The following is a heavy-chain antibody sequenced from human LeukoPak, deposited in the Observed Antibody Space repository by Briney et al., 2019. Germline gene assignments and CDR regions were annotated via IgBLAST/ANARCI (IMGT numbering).Heavy chain of an antibody. D-gene: IGHD3-22*01. CDR1: GFTFSSYW. CDR2: INSNGSST. V-gene: IGHV3-74*01. CDR3: TREKDYYDSSGYYRDAFDI. J-gene: IGHJ3*02. Sequence: PGGSLRLSCAASGFTFSSYWMHWVRQAPGKGLVCVSRINSNGSSTSYADSVKGRFTISRDNAKNTLYLQMNSLRAEDTAVYYCTREKDYYDSSGYYRDAFDIWGQGTKVTASS.